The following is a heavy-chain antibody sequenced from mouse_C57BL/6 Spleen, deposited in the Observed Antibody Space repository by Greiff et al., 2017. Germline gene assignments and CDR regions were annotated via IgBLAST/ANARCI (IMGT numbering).Heavy chain of an antibody. V-gene: IGHV5-17*01. CDR3: ARPEAYYYAMDY. CDR1: GFTFSDYG. D-gene: IGHD6-1*01. CDR2: ISSGSSTI. J-gene: IGHJ4*01. Sequence: EVQLVESGGGLVKPGGSLKLSCAASGFTFSDYGMHWVRQAPEKGLEWVAYISSGSSTIYYADTVKGRFTISGDNANNTLFLQMTSLRSEDTAMYYCARPEAYYYAMDYWGQGTTVTVSS.